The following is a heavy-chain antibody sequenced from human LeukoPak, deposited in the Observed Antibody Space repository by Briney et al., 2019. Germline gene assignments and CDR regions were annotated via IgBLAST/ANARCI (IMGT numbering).Heavy chain of an antibody. D-gene: IGHD3-3*01. J-gene: IGHJ5*02. CDR2: INPNSSGT. CDR3: ERGGPTYYDFWSGQNWFDP. CDR1: GYTFTRYY. V-gene: IGHV1-2*02. Sequence: ASVNVSFKTSGYTFTRYYMHWVRQAPGQGLEWMGWINPNSSGTNYPHKLQGRDTMTRATSITTAYMELSRLRSDDTAVYYCERGGPTYYDFWSGQNWFDPWGQGTLVTVSS.